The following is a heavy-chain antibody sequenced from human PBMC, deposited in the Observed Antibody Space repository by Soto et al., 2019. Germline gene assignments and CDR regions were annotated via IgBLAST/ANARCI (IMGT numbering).Heavy chain of an antibody. J-gene: IGHJ6*03. D-gene: IGHD1-1*01. CDR2: IYYSGST. CDR3: ARQWYNWNVYYYYYYRDV. Sequence: SETLSLTCTVSGGSISSYYWSWIRQPPGKGLEWIGYIYYSGSTNYNPSLKSRVTISVDTSKNQFSLKLSSVTAADTAVYYCARQWYNWNVYYYYYYRDVWGKGTTVTVSS. CDR1: GGSISSYY. V-gene: IGHV4-59*08.